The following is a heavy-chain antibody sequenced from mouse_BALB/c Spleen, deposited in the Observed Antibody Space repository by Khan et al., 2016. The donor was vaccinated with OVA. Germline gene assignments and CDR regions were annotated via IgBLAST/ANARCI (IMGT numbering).Heavy chain of an antibody. D-gene: IGHD2-3*01. J-gene: IGHJ4*01. CDR3: ARDGSRYSYAMDY. CDR1: GYSITSDYA. CDR2: ISYSGST. Sequence: EVQLQESGPGLVKPSQSLSLTCTVTGYSITSDYAWNWIRQFPGNKLEWMGYISYSGSTNYNPALKSRISITRDTSKNQFFLQLNSVTTEDTATYDCARDGSRYSYAMDYWGQGTSVTVSS. V-gene: IGHV3-2*02.